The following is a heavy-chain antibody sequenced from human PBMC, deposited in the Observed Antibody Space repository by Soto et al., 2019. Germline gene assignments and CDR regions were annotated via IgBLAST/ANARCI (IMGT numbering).Heavy chain of an antibody. D-gene: IGHD1-26*01. J-gene: IGHJ1*01. V-gene: IGHV3-30*03. CDR2: ISYDGSNK. Sequence: GGSLRLSCAASGFTFSSYGMHWVRQAPGKGLEWVAVISYDGSNKYYADSVKGRFTISRDNSKNTLYLQMNSLRAEDTAVYYATGYCQHWGQGTLVTVSS. CDR3: TGYCQH. CDR1: GFTFSSYG.